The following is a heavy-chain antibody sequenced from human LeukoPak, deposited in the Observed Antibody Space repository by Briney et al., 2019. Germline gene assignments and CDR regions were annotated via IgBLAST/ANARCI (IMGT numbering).Heavy chain of an antibody. D-gene: IGHD6-19*01. Sequence: SGGSLRLSCAASGFTFSSYGMHWVRQAPGKGLEWVAVISYDGSNKYYADSVKGRFTISRDNSKNTLYLQMNSLRAEDTAVYYCAKDPGMYSSGWDNIDYWGQGTLVTVSS. CDR3: AKDPGMYSSGWDNIDY. J-gene: IGHJ4*02. V-gene: IGHV3-30*18. CDR2: ISYDGSNK. CDR1: GFTFSSYG.